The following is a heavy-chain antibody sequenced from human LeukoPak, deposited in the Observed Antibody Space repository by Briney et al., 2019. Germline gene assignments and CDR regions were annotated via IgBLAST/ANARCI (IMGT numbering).Heavy chain of an antibody. CDR2: ISNSGGDT. Sequence: GGSLRLSCAASRFTFSSSAMTWVRQAPGKGLEWVSAISNSGGDTIYTDSVKGRFTISRDNSKNTLYLQMNSLRAEDSAVYYYAKGGSYAPLDSWGQGTLVTVSS. CDR1: RFTFSSSA. J-gene: IGHJ4*02. V-gene: IGHV3-23*01. D-gene: IGHD1-26*01. CDR3: AKGGSYAPLDS.